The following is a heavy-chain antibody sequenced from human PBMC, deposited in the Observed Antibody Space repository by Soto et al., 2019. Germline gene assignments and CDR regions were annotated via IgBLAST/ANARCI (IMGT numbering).Heavy chain of an antibody. CDR2: ISSSGSTI. V-gene: IGHV3-48*03. CDR3: ARFGYSYGYRRVFAI. D-gene: IGHD5-18*01. J-gene: IGHJ3*02. Sequence: GRYLRLSCAASGFTCSSYEMNWVRQAPGKGLEWVSYISSSGSTIYYADSVKGRFTISRDNAKNSLYLQMNSLRAEDTAVYYCARFGYSYGYRRVFAIPGQRTTVTVS. CDR1: GFTCSSYE.